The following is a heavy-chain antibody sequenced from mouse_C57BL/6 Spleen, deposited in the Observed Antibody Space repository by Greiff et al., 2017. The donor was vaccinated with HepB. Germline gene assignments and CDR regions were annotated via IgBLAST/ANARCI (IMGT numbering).Heavy chain of an antibody. D-gene: IGHD1-1*01. CDR1: GFNIKDYY. Sequence: VQLQQSGAELVRPGASVKLSCTASGFNIKDYYMHWVKQRPEQGLEWIGRIDPEDGDTEYAPKFQGKATMTADTASNTADLQHSSRTSEDTAVYYCTASGSSPWYFDVWGTGTTVTVSS. CDR2: IDPEDGDT. CDR3: TASGSSPWYFDV. V-gene: IGHV14-1*01. J-gene: IGHJ1*03.